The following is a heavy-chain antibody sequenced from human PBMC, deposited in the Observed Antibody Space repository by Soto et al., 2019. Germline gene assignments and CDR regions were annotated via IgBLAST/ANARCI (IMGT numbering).Heavy chain of an antibody. V-gene: IGHV3-33*01. D-gene: IGHD6-19*01. CDR1: GFTFSSYG. J-gene: IGHJ4*02. CDR3: ARDFGAVAHFDY. Sequence: QVQLVESGGGVVQPGRSLRLSCAASGFTFSSYGMHWVRQAPGKGLEWVAVIWDDGSNKYYADSVKGRFTISRDNSKNTLYLQMNSLRAEDTAVYYCARDFGAVAHFDYWGQGTLVTVSS. CDR2: IWDDGSNK.